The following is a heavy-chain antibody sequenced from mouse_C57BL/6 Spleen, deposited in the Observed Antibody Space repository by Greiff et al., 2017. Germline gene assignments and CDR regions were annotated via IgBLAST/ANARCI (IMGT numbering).Heavy chain of an antibody. D-gene: IGHD1-1*01. V-gene: IGHV1-15*01. CDR3: TTFTTVVASDAY. CDR1: GYTFTDYE. Sequence: QVQLQQSGAELVRPGASVTLSCKASGYTFTDYEMHWVKQTPVHGLEWIGAIDPETGGTAYNQKFKGKAILTADKSSSTAYMELRSLTSEDSAVYYCTTFTTVVASDAYWGQGTLVTVSA. J-gene: IGHJ3*01. CDR2: IDPETGGT.